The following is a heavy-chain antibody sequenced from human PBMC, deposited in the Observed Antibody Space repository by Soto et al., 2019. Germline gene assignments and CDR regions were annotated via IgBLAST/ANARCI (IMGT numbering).Heavy chain of an antibody. J-gene: IGHJ4*02. Sequence: SETLYLTRTVSGGPINNYYCRWIRPPPGKELEWIGYIYYSGSTNYNPSLKGRVTISVDTSKNQFSLKLSSVTPADTAVYYCARRYGGTFDCWGQGTLVTVSS. V-gene: IGHV4-59*01. CDR3: ARRYGGTFDC. CDR2: IYYSGST. CDR1: GGPINNYY. D-gene: IGHD2-15*01.